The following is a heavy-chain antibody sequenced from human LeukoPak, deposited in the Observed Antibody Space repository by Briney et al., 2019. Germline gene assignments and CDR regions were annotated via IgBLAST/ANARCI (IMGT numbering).Heavy chain of an antibody. CDR1: GGSISSGDYY. J-gene: IGHJ4*02. V-gene: IGHV4-30-4*01. D-gene: IGHD2-21*02. CDR3: AREGRAYCGGDCYPIDY. CDR2: NYYSGST. Sequence: PSETLSLTCTVSGGSISSGDYYWSWLRQPPGKGLEWIGYNYYSGSTYYNPSLKGRVTISVDTSKNQFSLKLSSATAADTAVYYCAREGRAYCGGDCYPIDYWGQGTLVTVSS.